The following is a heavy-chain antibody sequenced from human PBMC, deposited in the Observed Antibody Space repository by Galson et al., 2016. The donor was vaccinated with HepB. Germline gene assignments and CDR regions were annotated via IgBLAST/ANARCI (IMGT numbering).Heavy chain of an antibody. Sequence: LRLSCAASGFVFRNYGMHWVRQAPGKGLEWVAGLSYNGLNQHYPDSLMGRFTVSRDNSKSIMYLQMDRRRPDDTAVYYCTKQVAEGGLGDTWGQGTVVTLSS. J-gene: IGHJ5*02. CDR3: TKQVAEGGLGDT. D-gene: IGHD2-15*01. CDR1: GFVFRNYG. CDR2: LSYNGLNQ. V-gene: IGHV3-30*18.